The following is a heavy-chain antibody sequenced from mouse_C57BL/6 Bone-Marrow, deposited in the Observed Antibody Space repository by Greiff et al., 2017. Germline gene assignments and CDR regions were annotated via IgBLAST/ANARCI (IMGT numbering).Heavy chain of an antibody. CDR2: IRNKANGYTT. CDR1: GFTFTDYY. D-gene: IGHD1-1*01. Sequence: EVKLVESGGGLVQPGGSLSLSCAASGFTFTDYYMSWVRQPPGKALEWLGFIRNKANGYTTEYSASVKGRFTISRDNSQSILYLQMNALRAEDSATYYGARGDGKRGWGYFDVWGTGTTVTVSS. J-gene: IGHJ1*03. V-gene: IGHV7-3*01. CDR3: ARGDGKRGWGYFDV.